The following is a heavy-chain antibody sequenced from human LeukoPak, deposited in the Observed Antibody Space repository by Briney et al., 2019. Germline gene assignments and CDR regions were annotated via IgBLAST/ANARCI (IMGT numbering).Heavy chain of an antibody. CDR2: IYYSGST. V-gene: IGHV4-59*08. J-gene: IGHJ6*03. CDR1: GGSISSYY. CDR3: ARHFYSSSWSYYYYMDV. Sequence: PSETLSLTRTVSGGSISSYYWSWIRQPPGKGLEWIGYIYYSGSTNYNPSLKSRVTISVDTSKNQFSLKLSSVTAADTAVYYCARHFYSSSWSYYYYMDVWGKGTTVTVSS. D-gene: IGHD6-13*01.